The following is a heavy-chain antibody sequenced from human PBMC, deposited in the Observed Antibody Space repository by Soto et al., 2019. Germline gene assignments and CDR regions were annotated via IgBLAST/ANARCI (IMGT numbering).Heavy chain of an antibody. J-gene: IGHJ6*02. CDR1: GGTFSSYA. CDR3: ARATVTTRPYYYGMDV. CDR2: IIPIFGTA. V-gene: IGHV1-69*01. D-gene: IGHD4-17*01. Sequence: QVQLVQSGAEVKKPGSSVKVSCKASGGTFSSYAISWVRQAPGQGLEWMGGIIPIFGTANYAQKFQGRVTITADESTSTAYMELSSLRSEDTALYYCARATVTTRPYYYGMDVWGQGTTVTVSS.